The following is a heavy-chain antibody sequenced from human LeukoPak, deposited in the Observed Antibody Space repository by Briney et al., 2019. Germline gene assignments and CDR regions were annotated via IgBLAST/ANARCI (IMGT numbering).Heavy chain of an antibody. D-gene: IGHD2/OR15-2a*01. CDR1: GDSISSGSYY. CDR2: IHTRGST. V-gene: IGHV4-61*09. CDR3: ARGTKGFGRIYLDY. Sequence: PSQTLSLTCTVSGDSISSGSYYWSWIRQPAGKGLEWIGHIHTRGSTNYNPSLKSRVTISVDTSKNHFSLNLNSVTAADTAVYFCARGTKGFGRIYLDYWGQGTLVTVSS. J-gene: IGHJ4*02.